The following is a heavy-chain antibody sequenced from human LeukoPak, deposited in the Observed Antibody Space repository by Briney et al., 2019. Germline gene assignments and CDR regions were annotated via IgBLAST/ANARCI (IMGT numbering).Heavy chain of an antibody. J-gene: IGHJ4*02. CDR1: GGSISSSSYY. CDR3: ARVPAAAGYFDY. Sequence: SKTLSLTCTVSGGSISSSSYYWGWIRQPPGKGLEWIGYIYHSGSTYYNPSLKSRVTISVDRSKNQFSLKLSSVTAADTAVYYCARVPAAAGYFDYWGQGTLVTVSS. D-gene: IGHD2-2*01. V-gene: IGHV4-39*07. CDR2: IYHSGST.